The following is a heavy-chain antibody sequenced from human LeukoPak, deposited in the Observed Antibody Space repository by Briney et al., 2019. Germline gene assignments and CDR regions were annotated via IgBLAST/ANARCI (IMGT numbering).Heavy chain of an antibody. CDR1: GYTLTELS. V-gene: IGHV1-24*01. D-gene: IGHD5-12*01. CDR3: ATGLGSGYDYYFDY. CDR2: FDPEDGET. J-gene: IGHJ4*02. Sequence: ASVKVSCKVSGYTLTELSMHWVRQAPGKGLEWMGGFDPEDGETIYAQKFQGRVTMTEDPSTDTAYMELSSLRSEDTAVYYCATGLGSGYDYYFDYWGQGTLVTVSS.